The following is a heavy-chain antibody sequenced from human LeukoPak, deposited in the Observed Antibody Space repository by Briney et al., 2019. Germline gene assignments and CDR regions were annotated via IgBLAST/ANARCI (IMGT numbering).Heavy chain of an antibody. V-gene: IGHV4-4*07. J-gene: IGHJ3*02. CDR2: IYTSGST. Sequence: SETLSLTCTVSGGCISSYYWSWIRQPAGKGLEWIGRIYTSGSTNYNPSLKSRVTMSVDTSKNQFSLKLSSVTAADTAVYYCARGPLTFGGVIVIDDAFDIWGQGTMVTVSS. CDR1: GGCISSYY. CDR3: ARGPLTFGGVIVIDDAFDI. D-gene: IGHD3-16*02.